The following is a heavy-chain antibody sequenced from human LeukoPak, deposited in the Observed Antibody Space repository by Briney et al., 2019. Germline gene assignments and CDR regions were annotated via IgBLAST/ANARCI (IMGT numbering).Heavy chain of an antibody. J-gene: IGHJ5*02. D-gene: IGHD2-15*01. V-gene: IGHV3-48*02. CDR1: GFTFSSYS. CDR2: ISSSSSTI. Sequence: GGSLRPSCAASGFTFSSYSMNWVRQAPGKGLEWVSYISSSSSTIYYADSVKGRFTISRDNAKNSLYLQMNSLRDEDTAVYYCAREVVVAATDWFYPWGQGTLVTVSS. CDR3: AREVVVAATDWFYP.